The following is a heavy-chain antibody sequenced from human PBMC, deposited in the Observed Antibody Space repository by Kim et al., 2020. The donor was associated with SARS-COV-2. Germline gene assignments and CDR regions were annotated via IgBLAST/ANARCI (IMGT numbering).Heavy chain of an antibody. J-gene: IGHJ2*01. D-gene: IGHD6-19*01. V-gene: IGHV3-33*01. Sequence: GGSLRLSCAASGFTFSSYGMHWVRQAPGKGLEWVAVIWYDGSNKYYADSVKGRFTISRDNSKNTLYLQMNSLRAEDTAVYYCARDGYSSGWYTGLWGRGTLVTVSS. CDR2: IWYDGSNK. CDR3: ARDGYSSGWYTGL. CDR1: GFTFSSYG.